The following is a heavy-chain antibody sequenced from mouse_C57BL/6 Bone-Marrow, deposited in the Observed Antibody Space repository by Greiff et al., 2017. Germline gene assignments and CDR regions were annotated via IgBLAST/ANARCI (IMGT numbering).Heavy chain of an antibody. Sequence: QVQLQQSGAELVKPGASVKLSCKASGYTFTSYWMHWVKQRPGQGLEWIGMIHPNSGSTNYNEKFKSKATLTVDKSSSTAYMQLSSLTSEDSAVYYCEGELLPRYSDVWGTGTTLTVSS. D-gene: IGHD2-12*01. V-gene: IGHV1-64*01. CDR2: IHPNSGST. CDR1: GYTFTSYW. CDR3: EGELLPRYSDV. J-gene: IGHJ1*03.